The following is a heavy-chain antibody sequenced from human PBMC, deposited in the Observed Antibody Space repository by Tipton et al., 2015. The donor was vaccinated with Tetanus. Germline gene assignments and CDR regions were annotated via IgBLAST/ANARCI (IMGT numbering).Heavy chain of an antibody. J-gene: IGHJ4*02. V-gene: IGHV3-11*01. CDR2: ISASGHPI. CDR1: GASFSSGDYY. D-gene: IGHD3-3*01. Sequence: LSLTCTVSGASFSSGDYYWSWIRQTPGKGLEWVAYISASGHPIFYTDSVKGRFTISTDNTKNHLYLQMNSLRVEDTGLYFCARDNYDSKDFSDYWGQGTLITVSS. CDR3: ARDNYDSKDFSDY.